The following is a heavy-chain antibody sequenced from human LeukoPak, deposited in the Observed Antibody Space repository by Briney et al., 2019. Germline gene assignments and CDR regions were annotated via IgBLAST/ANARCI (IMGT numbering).Heavy chain of an antibody. D-gene: IGHD3-9*01. CDR1: GFTFSSYA. J-gene: IGHJ4*02. CDR2: ISYDGSNE. Sequence: GRSLRLSCAASGFTFSSYAMHWVRQAPGKGLEWVAVISYDGSNEYYADSVKGRFTISRDNSKNTLYLQMNSLRAEDTAVYYCASSVNCSSTSCPRGVLRYFDWPIDYWGQGTLVTVSS. CDR3: ASSVNCSSTSCPRGVLRYFDWPIDY. V-gene: IGHV3-30*04.